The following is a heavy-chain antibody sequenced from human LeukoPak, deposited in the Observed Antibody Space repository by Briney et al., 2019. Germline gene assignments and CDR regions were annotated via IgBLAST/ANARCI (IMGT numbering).Heavy chain of an antibody. V-gene: IGHV4-39*01. Sequence: SETLSLTCTVSGASISSSSYYWGWIRQPPGKGLEWLGNIYYSGSAYHNPSLKSRVTISVDTSKSQVSLNLTSVTAADTAVYYCARLESSAWTDGRCFDYWGQGALVTVSS. D-gene: IGHD6-19*01. CDR2: IYYSGSA. CDR3: ARLESSAWTDGRCFDY. CDR1: GASISSSSYY. J-gene: IGHJ4*02.